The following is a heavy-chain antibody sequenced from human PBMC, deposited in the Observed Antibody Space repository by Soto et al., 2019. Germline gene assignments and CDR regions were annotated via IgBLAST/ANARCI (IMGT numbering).Heavy chain of an antibody. CDR2: INSDGSST. V-gene: IGHV3-74*01. J-gene: IGHJ4*02. CDR3: ARWFTYGNFDYFDY. CDR1: GFPFSTYW. D-gene: IGHD3-10*01. Sequence: PGGSLRLSCAASGFPFSTYWMHWFRQAPGKGLVWVSRINSDGSSTTYADSVKGRFTISRDNAKNTLYLQMNGLRAEDTAVYYCARWFTYGNFDYFDYWGQGTQVTVSS.